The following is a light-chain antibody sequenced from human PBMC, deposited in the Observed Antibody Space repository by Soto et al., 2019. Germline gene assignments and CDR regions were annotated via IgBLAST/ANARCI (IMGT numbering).Light chain of an antibody. CDR2: EGT. Sequence: QSVRTPPSSVSGSPGQSITISCTGTSSDVGSYNLVSWFQQLPGKVPKLIIYEGTKRPSGVSDRFSGSKSGYTASLTISGLQAEDAADYYCFSYAGNSVYVFGTGTKVTVL. J-gene: IGLJ1*01. V-gene: IGLV2-23*01. CDR1: SSDVGSYNL. CDR3: FSYAGNSVYV.